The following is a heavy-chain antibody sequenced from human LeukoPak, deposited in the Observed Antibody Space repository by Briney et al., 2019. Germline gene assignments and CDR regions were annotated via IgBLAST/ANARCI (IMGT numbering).Heavy chain of an antibody. CDR3: ARDKVTY. Sequence: VGSLRLSCAASGFTFSNYYMSWVRQAPGKGLEWVAHINKDGSEKYYVDSVKGRFTISRDNAKNSLYLQMNSLRVEDTAVYYCARDKVTYWGRGTLVTVSS. CDR1: GFTFSNYY. V-gene: IGHV3-7*01. CDR2: INKDGSEK. J-gene: IGHJ4*02.